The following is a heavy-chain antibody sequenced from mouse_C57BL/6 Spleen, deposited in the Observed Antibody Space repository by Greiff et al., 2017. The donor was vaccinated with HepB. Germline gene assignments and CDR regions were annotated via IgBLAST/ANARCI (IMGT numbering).Heavy chain of an antibody. J-gene: IGHJ3*01. CDR3: ARNYYGSRGTWFAY. CDR1: GYSITSGYY. Sequence: ESGPGLVKPSQSLSLTCSVTGYSITSGYYWNWIRQFPGNKLEWMGYISYDGSNIYNPSLKNRISITRDTSKNQFFLKLNSVTTEDTATYYCARNYYGSRGTWFAYWGQGTLVTVSA. D-gene: IGHD1-1*01. CDR2: ISYDGSN. V-gene: IGHV3-6*01.